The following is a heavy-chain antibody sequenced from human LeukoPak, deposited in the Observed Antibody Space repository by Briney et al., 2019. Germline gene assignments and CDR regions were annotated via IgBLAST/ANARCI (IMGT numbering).Heavy chain of an antibody. CDR2: LSDSGEIT. Sequence: PGGSLRLSCVASGFNFSIYAMSWVRQAPGKGLQWVSLLSDSGEITYYTDSVKGRFTISRDNSNNTLHLHMTSLRAEDTAVYYCAKIPWGSYGPSGFHYWGQGTLVTVSS. D-gene: IGHD5-18*01. CDR3: AKIPWGSYGPSGFHY. J-gene: IGHJ4*02. CDR1: GFNFSIYA. V-gene: IGHV3-23*01.